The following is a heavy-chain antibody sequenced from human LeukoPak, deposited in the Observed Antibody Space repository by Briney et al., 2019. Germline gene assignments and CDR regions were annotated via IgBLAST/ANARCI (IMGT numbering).Heavy chain of an antibody. V-gene: IGHV3-21*01. Sequence: PGGSLRLSCAASGFTFSSYSMNWVRQAPGKGLEWVSSISSSGSDIYYADSVKGRFTISRDNAKTSLYLQMNRLRAEDTAVYYCARLRYYDSSGYYYVSAFDIWGQGTMVTVSS. CDR1: GFTFSSYS. CDR2: ISSSGSDI. D-gene: IGHD3-22*01. J-gene: IGHJ3*02. CDR3: ARLRYYDSSGYYYVSAFDI.